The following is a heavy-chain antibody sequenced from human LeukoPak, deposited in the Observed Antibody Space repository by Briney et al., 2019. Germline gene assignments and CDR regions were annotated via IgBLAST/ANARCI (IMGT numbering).Heavy chain of an antibody. J-gene: IGHJ4*02. V-gene: IGHV3-7*03. D-gene: IGHD5-18*01. CDR3: ARFSYGYTAADY. CDR2: IKQDGSEK. CDR1: GISFSSYW. Sequence: GGSLRLSCAASGISFSSYWMSWVRQAPGKGLEWVANIKQDGSEKYYVDSVKGRFTISRDNAKNSLYLQMNSLRAEDTAVYYCARFSYGYTAADYWGQGTLVTVSS.